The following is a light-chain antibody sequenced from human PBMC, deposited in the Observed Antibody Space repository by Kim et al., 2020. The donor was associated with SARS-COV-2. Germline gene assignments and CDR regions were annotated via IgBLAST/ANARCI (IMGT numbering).Light chain of an antibody. Sequence: DIQMTQSPFSLSASVGDRVTITCRASQSISTYLNWYQQKPGKAPNLLIYAASSLHSGVPSRFSGSGSGTHFTLTVSSLQPEDFATYYCQQSYSTPITFGPGTKVDIK. CDR3: QQSYSTPIT. J-gene: IGKJ3*01. CDR1: QSISTY. V-gene: IGKV1-39*01. CDR2: AAS.